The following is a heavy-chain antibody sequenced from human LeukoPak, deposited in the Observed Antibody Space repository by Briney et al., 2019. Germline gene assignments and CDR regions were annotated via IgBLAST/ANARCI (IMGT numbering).Heavy chain of an antibody. D-gene: IGHD3-9*01. V-gene: IGHV4-39*07. Sequence: SETLSLTCTVSGGSISSSSYYWGWIRQPPGKGLEWIGSIYYSGSTYYNPSLKSRVTISVDTSKNQFSLKLSSVTAADTAVYYCARDLKGNWFDPWGQGTLVTVSS. CDR1: GGSISSSSYY. J-gene: IGHJ5*02. CDR2: IYYSGST. CDR3: ARDLKGNWFDP.